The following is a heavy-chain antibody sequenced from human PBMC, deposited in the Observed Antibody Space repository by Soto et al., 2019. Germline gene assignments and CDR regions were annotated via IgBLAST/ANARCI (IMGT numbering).Heavy chain of an antibody. CDR1: GYTFTSYY. CDR2: INPSGGST. J-gene: IGHJ4*02. V-gene: IGHV1-46*01. CDR3: ARDELLRYFDY. D-gene: IGHD3-9*01. Sequence: GASVKVSCKASGYTFTSYYMRWVRQAPGQGLEWMGIINPSGGSTSYAQKFQGRVTMTRDTSTSTVYMELSSLRSEDTAVYYCARDELLRYFDYWGQGTLVTVSS.